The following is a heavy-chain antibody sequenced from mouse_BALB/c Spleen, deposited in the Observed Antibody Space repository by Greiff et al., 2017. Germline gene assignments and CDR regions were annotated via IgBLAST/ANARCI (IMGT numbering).Heavy chain of an antibody. Sequence: EVQLVESGGGLVQPGGSRKLSCAASGFTFSSFGMHWVRQAPAKGLEWVAYISSGSSTIYYADTVKGRFTISRDNPKNTLFLQMTSLRSEDTAMYYCARSDYDLYYAMDYWGQGTSVTVSS. CDR1: GFTFSSFG. D-gene: IGHD2-4*01. V-gene: IGHV5-17*02. CDR3: ARSDYDLYYAMDY. J-gene: IGHJ4*01. CDR2: ISSGSSTI.